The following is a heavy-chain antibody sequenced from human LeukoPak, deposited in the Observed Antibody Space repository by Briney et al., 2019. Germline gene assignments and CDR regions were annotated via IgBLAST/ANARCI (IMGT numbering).Heavy chain of an antibody. CDR1: GDSINNNN. D-gene: IGHD2-8*01. CDR3: ARGLKGTNAVDY. V-gene: IGHV4-4*07. CDR2: IYTSGSS. J-gene: IGHJ4*02. Sequence: PSETLSLTCSVSGDSINNNNWSWIRQPARTGLEWNGRIYTSGSSKYNPSLRSRVTMSVDTSKTQFSLKLTGVTAADTAVYYCARGLKGTNAVDYWGQGILVTVSS.